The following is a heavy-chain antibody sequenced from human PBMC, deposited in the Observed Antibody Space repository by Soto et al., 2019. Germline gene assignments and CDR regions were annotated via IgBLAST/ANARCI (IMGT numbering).Heavy chain of an antibody. V-gene: IGHV3-23*01. D-gene: IGHD5-18*01. CDR2: ISSGDSRT. Sequence: EVQLLESGGGLVQPGGSLRLSCAASGFTFSDYAMGWVRQAPGKGLQWVSSISSGDSRTYDADSVAGRFTISRDKSRNTLYLQMKTLRVEDTAVYFCAKVGSRETAMVAGFDYWGQGTLVTVSS. CDR3: AKVGSRETAMVAGFDY. CDR1: GFTFSDYA. J-gene: IGHJ4*02.